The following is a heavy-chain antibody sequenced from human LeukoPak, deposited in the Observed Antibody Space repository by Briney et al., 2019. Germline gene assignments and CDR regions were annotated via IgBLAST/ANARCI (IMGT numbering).Heavy chain of an antibody. CDR1: GGSISSSSYY. Sequence: SETLSLTCTVSGGSISSSSYYWGWIRQPPGKGLEWIGSIYYSGSTYYNPSLKSRVTISVDTSKNQFSLKLSSVTAADTAVYYCASNGLWFGELTLQYFDYWGQGTLVTVSS. D-gene: IGHD3-10*01. CDR2: IYYSGST. J-gene: IGHJ4*02. V-gene: IGHV4-39*07. CDR3: ASNGLWFGELTLQYFDY.